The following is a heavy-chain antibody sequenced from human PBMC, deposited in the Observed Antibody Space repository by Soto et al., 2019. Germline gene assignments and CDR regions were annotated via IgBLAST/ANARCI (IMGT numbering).Heavy chain of an antibody. D-gene: IGHD1-26*01. CDR1: GFSISTYA. J-gene: IGHJ3*02. Sequence: QVQLVESGGGVVQPGRSLRLSCAASGFSISTYALHWVRQAPGKGPEWVAIISYNGNNKHYADSVKGRFTISRDNSKNTVDMQMNSMRVEDTDMYYCERHSFPSSGSPLEPWSDALDIWGQGTMVTVSS. CDR3: ERHSFPSSGSPLEPWSDALDI. CDR2: ISYNGNNK. V-gene: IGHV3-30*04.